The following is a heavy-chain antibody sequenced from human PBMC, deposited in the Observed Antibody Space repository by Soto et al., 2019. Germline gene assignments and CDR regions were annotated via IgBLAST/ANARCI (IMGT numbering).Heavy chain of an antibody. CDR3: ARDLGWYHSPYYYYYGMDV. J-gene: IGHJ6*02. CDR1: GGTFSSYA. D-gene: IGHD6-19*01. V-gene: IGHV1-69*13. CDR2: IILIFGTA. Sequence: SVKVSCKASGGTFSSYAISWVRQAPGQGLEWMGGIILIFGTANYAQKFQGRVTITADESTSTAYMELSSLRSEDTAVYYCARDLGWYHSPYYYYYGMDVWGQGTTVTVSS.